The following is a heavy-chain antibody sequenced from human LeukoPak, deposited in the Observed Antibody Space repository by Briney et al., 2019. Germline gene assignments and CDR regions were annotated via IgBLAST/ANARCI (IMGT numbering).Heavy chain of an antibody. CDR1: GGFFSGYY. CDR2: INHSGST. Sequence: PSETLSLTCAVCGGFFSGYYWSWIRQPPGKGLEWIGEINHSGSTNYNPSLKSRVTISVDTSKNQFSLKLSSVTAADTAVYYCARGNYKFGMDVWGQGTTVTVSS. J-gene: IGHJ6*02. CDR3: ARGNYKFGMDV. V-gene: IGHV4-34*01.